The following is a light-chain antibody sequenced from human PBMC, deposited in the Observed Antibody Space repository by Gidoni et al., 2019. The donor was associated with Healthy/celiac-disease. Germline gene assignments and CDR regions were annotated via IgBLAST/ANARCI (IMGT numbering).Light chain of an antibody. CDR1: QSVSSSY. CDR2: GAS. J-gene: IGKJ2*04. V-gene: IGKV3-20*01. Sequence: VLTQSPVTLSLSPGERATLSCRASQSVSSSYLAWYQQTPGQAPRLLIYGASSMATGIPDRFSGSGSGTDFTLTISRLEPEDFAVYYCQQYGSSPCSFGQGTKLEIK. CDR3: QQYGSSPCS.